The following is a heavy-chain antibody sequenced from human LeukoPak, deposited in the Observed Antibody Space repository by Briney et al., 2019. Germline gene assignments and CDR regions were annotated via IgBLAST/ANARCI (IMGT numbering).Heavy chain of an antibody. CDR2: IIPIFGTA. Sequence: SVKVSCTASGGTFSSYAISWVRQAPGQGLEWMGGIIPIFGTANYAQKFQGRVTITADEPTSTAYMELSSLRSEDTAVYYCARGQVPYYYDSSGITWGRYYYGMDVWGQGTTVTVSS. CDR1: GGTFSSYA. J-gene: IGHJ6*02. V-gene: IGHV1-69*13. CDR3: ARGQVPYYYDSSGITWGRYYYGMDV. D-gene: IGHD3-22*01.